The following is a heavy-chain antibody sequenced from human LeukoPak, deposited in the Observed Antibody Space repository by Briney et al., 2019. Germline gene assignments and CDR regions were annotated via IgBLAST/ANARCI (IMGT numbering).Heavy chain of an antibody. Sequence: ASVKVSCKASGYTFTGYYMHWVRQAPGQGLEWMGWINPNSGGTNYAQKFQGRVTMTRDTSISTAYMELSRLRSDDTAVYYCARSTIAAAEESFDYWGQGTLVTVSS. CDR3: ARSTIAAAEESFDY. CDR2: INPNSGGT. D-gene: IGHD6-13*01. CDR1: GYTFTGYY. V-gene: IGHV1-2*02. J-gene: IGHJ4*02.